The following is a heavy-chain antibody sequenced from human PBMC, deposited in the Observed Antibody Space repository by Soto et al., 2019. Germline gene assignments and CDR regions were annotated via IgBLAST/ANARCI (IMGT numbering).Heavy chain of an antibody. D-gene: IGHD3-10*01. CDR3: AKDSGGAFDI. V-gene: IGHV3-NL1*01. J-gene: IGHJ3*02. CDR2: LSNTGRRT. Sequence: GGSLRLSCAASGFTFSTYGMHWVRQAPGKGLEWVSGLSNTGRRTSYADSVKGRFNISRDNSENTVYLQMNSLRVEDTAVYYCAKDSGGAFDIWGQGTMVTVSS. CDR1: GFTFSTYG.